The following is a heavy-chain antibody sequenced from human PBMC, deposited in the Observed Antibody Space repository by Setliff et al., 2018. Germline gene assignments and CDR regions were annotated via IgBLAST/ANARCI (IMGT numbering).Heavy chain of an antibody. CDR1: GGSISSSSYY. V-gene: IGHV4-39*01. D-gene: IGHD6-19*01. J-gene: IGHJ6*03. Sequence: SETLSLTCTVSGGSISSSSYYWGWIRQPPGKGLEWIGSIYYSGSTYSNASLASRLTISVDTAKNQFSLKLTSVTAADAAVYYCARYPRRGNGWYPYYVDVWGKGTTVTVSS. CDR3: ARYPRRGNGWYPYYVDV. CDR2: IYYSGST.